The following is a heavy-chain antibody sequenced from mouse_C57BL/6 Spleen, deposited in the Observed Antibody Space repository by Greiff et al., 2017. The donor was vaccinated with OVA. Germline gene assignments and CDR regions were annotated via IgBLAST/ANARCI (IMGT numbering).Heavy chain of an antibody. D-gene: IGHD2-5*01. V-gene: IGHV2-5*01. CDR3: AKSGYSNPYAMDY. CDR2: IWRGGST. CDR1: GFSLTSYG. Sequence: VQLQQSGPGLVQPSQCLSITCTASGFSLTSYGVHWVRQSPGKGLEWLGVIWRGGSTDYNAAFMSRLSITKDNSKSQVFFKMNSLQADDTAIYYCAKSGYSNPYAMDYWGQGTSVTVSS. J-gene: IGHJ4*01.